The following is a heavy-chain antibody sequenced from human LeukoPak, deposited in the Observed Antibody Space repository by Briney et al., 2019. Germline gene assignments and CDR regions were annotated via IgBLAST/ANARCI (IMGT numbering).Heavy chain of an antibody. V-gene: IGHV5-51*01. D-gene: IGHD2-8*02. Sequence: GEPLKISCTGSGYSFSDYWIGWVRQMPGKGLELLGIIFPGDLDIKYSPSFQGQVTISADRSINTAYLQWSSLKASDSAKYYCARHGLRGCTGGRCFKSFYYYGMDVWGLGTTVTVSS. J-gene: IGHJ6*02. CDR2: IFPGDLDI. CDR1: GYSFSDYW. CDR3: ARHGLRGCTGGRCFKSFYYYGMDV.